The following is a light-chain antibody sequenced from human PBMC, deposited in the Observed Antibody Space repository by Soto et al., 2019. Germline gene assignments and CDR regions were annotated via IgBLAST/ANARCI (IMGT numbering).Light chain of an antibody. CDR2: DGS. CDR1: QSVSYW. Sequence: DIHLTQSPSTLSTSVGARVTITCRASQSVSYWLARYQQKPGKAPNLLIYDGSTLASGVPPRFSGGGFGTEFTLNISSLQPDDSAMYYCQHYNTYSKAFGPGTRVEIK. J-gene: IGKJ3*01. V-gene: IGKV1-5*01. CDR3: QHYNTYSKA.